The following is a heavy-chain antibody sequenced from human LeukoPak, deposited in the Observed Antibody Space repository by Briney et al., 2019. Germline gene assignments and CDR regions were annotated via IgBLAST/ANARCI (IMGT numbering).Heavy chain of an antibody. CDR1: GFTFSSYS. CDR3: ARAKDIVLMVYDY. J-gene: IGHJ4*02. Sequence: GGSLRLSCAASGFTFSSYSMNWVRQAPGKGLEWVSSISSSSSYIYYADSVKGRFTISRDNAKNSLYLQMNSLRAEDTAVYYCARAKDIVLMVYDYWGQGTLVTVSS. D-gene: IGHD2-8*01. V-gene: IGHV3-21*01. CDR2: ISSSSSYI.